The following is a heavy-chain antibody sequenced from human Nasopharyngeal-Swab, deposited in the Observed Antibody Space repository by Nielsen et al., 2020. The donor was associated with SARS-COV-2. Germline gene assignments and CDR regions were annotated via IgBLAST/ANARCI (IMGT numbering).Heavy chain of an antibody. V-gene: IGHV4-34*01. J-gene: IGHJ4*02. CDR2: INHSGST. D-gene: IGHD6-13*01. CDR3: ARPGTGIAAADY. Sequence: WIRQPPGKGLEWIGEINHSGSTYYNPSLKSRVTISVDTSKNQFSLKLSSVTAADTAVYYCARPGTGIAAADYWGQGTLVTVSS.